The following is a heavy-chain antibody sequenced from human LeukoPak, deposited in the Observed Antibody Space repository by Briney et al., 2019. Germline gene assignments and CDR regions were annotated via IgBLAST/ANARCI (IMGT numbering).Heavy chain of an antibody. J-gene: IGHJ1*01. CDR1: GGSISSGDYY. CDR2: IYYSGST. D-gene: IGHD3-22*01. CDR3: ARGGNYDSSGSRAEYFRH. Sequence: SETLSLTCTVSGGSISSGDYYWSWIRQPPGKGLEWIGYIYYSGSTYYNPSLKSRVTISVDTSKNQFSLKLSSVTAADTAVYYCARGGNYDSSGSRAEYFRHWGQGTLVTVSS. V-gene: IGHV4-30-4*08.